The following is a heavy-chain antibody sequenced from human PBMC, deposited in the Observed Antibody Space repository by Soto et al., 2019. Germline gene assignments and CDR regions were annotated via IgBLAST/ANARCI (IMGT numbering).Heavy chain of an antibody. J-gene: IGHJ5*02. CDR1: GYTFTNND. Sequence: ASVKVSCKASGYTFTNNDVSWVRQATGQGLEWMGWMNPGSGDTGYAQKFQGRVTMTRDISIATAYMELTSLTSEDTAIYYCARMESFGSLNWFDPWGQRTLVTVSS. CDR3: ARMESFGSLNWFDP. D-gene: IGHD5-18*01. CDR2: MNPGSGDT. V-gene: IGHV1-8*01.